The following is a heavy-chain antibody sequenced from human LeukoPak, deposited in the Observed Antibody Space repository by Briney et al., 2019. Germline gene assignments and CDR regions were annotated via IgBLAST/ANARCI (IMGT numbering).Heavy chain of an antibody. CDR1: GGSVSSGSYY. V-gene: IGHV4-31*03. D-gene: IGHD2-2*01. CDR2: IYYSGST. CDR3: ARSPADCSSISCHEGYYGMDV. J-gene: IGHJ6*02. Sequence: PSETLSLTCTVSGGSVSSGSYYWSWIRQHPGTGLEWIGYIYYSGSTYYNPSLKSRVTISVDTSKNQFSLKLSSVTAADTAVYYCARSPADCSSISCHEGYYGMDVWGQGTTVTVSS.